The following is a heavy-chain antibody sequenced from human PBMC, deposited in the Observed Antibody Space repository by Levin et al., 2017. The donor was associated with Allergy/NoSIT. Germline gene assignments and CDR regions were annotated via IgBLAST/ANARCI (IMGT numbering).Heavy chain of an antibody. CDR3: ERNVGKHSGPTADY. D-gene: IGHD6-25*01. CDR2: ISSNGAIT. V-gene: IGHV3-43*01. J-gene: IGHJ4*02. CDR1: GFTFDEYT. Sequence: GGSLRLSCAASGFTFDEYTMHWLRQGPGKGLEWVSFISSNGAITYYAESVQGRFTISRDNNKNSLYLQMNSLRIEEAALYYGERNVGKHSGPTADYWGQGTLVTVSS.